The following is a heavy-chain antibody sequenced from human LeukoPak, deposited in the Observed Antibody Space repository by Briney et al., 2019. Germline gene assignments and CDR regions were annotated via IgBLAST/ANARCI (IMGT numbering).Heavy chain of an antibody. CDR2: ISYDGSNK. V-gene: IGHV3-30*04. J-gene: IGHJ4*02. Sequence: PGRSLRLSCAAFGFTFSSYAMHWVRQAPGKGLEWVTVISYDGSNKYYADSVKGRFTISRDNSKNTLYLQMNSLRAEDTAVYYCARDEAAAGTVDYWGQGTLVTVSS. CDR3: ARDEAAAGTVDY. CDR1: GFTFSSYA. D-gene: IGHD6-13*01.